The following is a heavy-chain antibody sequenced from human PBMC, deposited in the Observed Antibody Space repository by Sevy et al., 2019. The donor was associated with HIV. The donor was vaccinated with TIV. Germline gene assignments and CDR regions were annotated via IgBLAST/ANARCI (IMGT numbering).Heavy chain of an antibody. D-gene: IGHD2-21*01. Sequence: GESLKISCEGSGYSFTTYWIGWVRQMPGKGLEWMGVIYPDDSDTRYNPSFPGQVTISADKSINTAYLEWSSLKASDTAIYYCARLEQRHCNGAHCYPFDSWGQGTLVTVSS. CDR2: IYPDDSDT. CDR3: ARLEQRHCNGAHCYPFDS. J-gene: IGHJ4*02. CDR1: GYSFTTYW. V-gene: IGHV5-51*01.